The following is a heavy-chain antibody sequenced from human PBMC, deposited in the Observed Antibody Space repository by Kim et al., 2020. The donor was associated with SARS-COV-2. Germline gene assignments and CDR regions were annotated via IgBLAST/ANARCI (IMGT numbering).Heavy chain of an antibody. CDR1: GYSFTSYW. CDR3: AWSSFIAVAGTGFDY. V-gene: IGHV5-51*01. D-gene: IGHD6-19*01. J-gene: IGHJ4*02. CDR2: IYPGDSDT. Sequence: GESLKISCKGSGYSFTSYWIGWVRQMPGKGLEWMGIIYPGDSDTRYSPSFPGQVTISADKSTSTAYHQWSSLKASDTAMYYCAWSSFIAVAGTGFDYWGQGTLVTVSS.